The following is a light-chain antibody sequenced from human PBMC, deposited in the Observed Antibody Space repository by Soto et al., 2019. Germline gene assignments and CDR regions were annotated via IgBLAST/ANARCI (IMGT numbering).Light chain of an antibody. CDR1: HSVSSN. V-gene: IGKV3-15*01. CDR3: QQYNNWPPLT. CDR2: GAS. J-gene: IGKJ4*01. Sequence: EIVMTQSPATLSVSPGERATLSCRASHSVSSNLAWYQQKPGQAPRLLIYGASTRATGIPARFSGSGSGTEVTLTISSLQSEDFAVYYGQQYNNWPPLTFGGGTKVEIK.